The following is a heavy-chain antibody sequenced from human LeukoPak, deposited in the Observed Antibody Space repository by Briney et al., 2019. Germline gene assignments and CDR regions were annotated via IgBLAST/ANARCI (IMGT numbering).Heavy chain of an antibody. Sequence: GESLKISCKGSGYSFTSYWIGWVRQMPVKVLEWMGIIYPGDSDTRYSPSFQGQVTISADKSISTAYLQWSSLKASDTAMYYCASHSTYYDILTGYYLGYAFDIWGQGTMVTVSS. CDR3: ASHSTYYDILTGYYLGYAFDI. V-gene: IGHV5-51*01. D-gene: IGHD3-9*01. J-gene: IGHJ3*02. CDR1: GYSFTSYW. CDR2: IYPGDSDT.